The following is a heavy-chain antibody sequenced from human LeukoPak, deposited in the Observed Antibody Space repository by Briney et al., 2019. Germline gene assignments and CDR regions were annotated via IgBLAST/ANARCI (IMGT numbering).Heavy chain of an antibody. Sequence: GGSLRLSCAASGFTFSDYYMSWIRQAPGKGLEWVSYISSSGSTIYYADSVKGRFTISRDNAKNSLYLQMNSLRAEDTAVYYCVRVLDYYGSGVRDFDYWGQGILVTVS. CDR2: ISSSGSTI. D-gene: IGHD3-10*01. V-gene: IGHV3-11*01. CDR3: VRVLDYYGSGVRDFDY. CDR1: GFTFSDYY. J-gene: IGHJ4*02.